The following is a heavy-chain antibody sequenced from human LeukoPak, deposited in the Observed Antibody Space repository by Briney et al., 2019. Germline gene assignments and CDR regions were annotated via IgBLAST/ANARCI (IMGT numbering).Heavy chain of an antibody. CDR3: ARASGPTRNFDY. J-gene: IGHJ4*02. V-gene: IGHV1-46*01. CDR1: GHTFTSYY. Sequence: ASVKVSCKASGHTFTSYYMHWVRQAPGQGLEWMGIINPSGGSTSYAQKFQGRVTMTRDTSTSTVYMELSSQRSEDTAVYYCARASGPTRNFDYWGQGTLVTVSS. D-gene: IGHD3-3*01. CDR2: INPSGGST.